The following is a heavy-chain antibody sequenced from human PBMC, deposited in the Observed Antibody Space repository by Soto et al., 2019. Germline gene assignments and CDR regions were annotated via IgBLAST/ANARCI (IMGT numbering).Heavy chain of an antibody. Sequence: SLRLSGVASVFTGEDHAMHWVRQVPGKGLEWVSGISCIRNIKDYADAVKGRFTVSRDNVKNSLYLEMSSLRSNDADAYFCARDMGHYDFWGNNDRGLDVWGQGTTVTVSS. D-gene: IGHD3-3*01. CDR1: VFTGEDHA. J-gene: IGHJ6*02. CDR3: ARDMGHYDFWGNNDRGLDV. V-gene: IGHV3-9*01. CDR2: ISCIRNIK.